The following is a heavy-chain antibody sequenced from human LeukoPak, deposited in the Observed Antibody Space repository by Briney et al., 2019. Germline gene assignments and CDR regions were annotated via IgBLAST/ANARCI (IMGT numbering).Heavy chain of an antibody. D-gene: IGHD6-19*01. V-gene: IGHV3-43*02. Sequence: GGSLRLSCAASGFTFDDYAMHWVRQAPGKGLEWVSLISGDGGSTYYADSVKGRFTISRDNSKNSLYLQMNSLRTEDTALYYCAKDAAVAGTVGYFGYWGQGTLVTVSS. CDR2: ISGDGGST. J-gene: IGHJ4*02. CDR3: AKDAAVAGTVGYFGY. CDR1: GFTFDDYA.